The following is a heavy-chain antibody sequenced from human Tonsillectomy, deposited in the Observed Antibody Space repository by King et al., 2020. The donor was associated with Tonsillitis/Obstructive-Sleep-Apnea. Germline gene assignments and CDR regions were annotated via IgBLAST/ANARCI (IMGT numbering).Heavy chain of an antibody. J-gene: IGHJ3*02. CDR3: VRLVPAWSYAFDI. CDR2: INHSGST. V-gene: IGHV4-34*01. Sequence: VQLQQWGAGLLKPSETLSLTCAVYGGSFSDYYWSWIRQPPGKGLEWIGEINHSGSTNYNPSLKSRVSISIDTSKNQFSLKVNSVTAADTAVYYCVRLVPAWSYAFDIWGQGTMVTVSS. D-gene: IGHD3-10*01. CDR1: GGSFSDYY.